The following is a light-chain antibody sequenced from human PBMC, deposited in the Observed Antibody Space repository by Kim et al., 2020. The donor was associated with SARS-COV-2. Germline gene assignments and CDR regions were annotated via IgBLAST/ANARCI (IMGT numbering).Light chain of an antibody. Sequence: EIVMTQSPATLSVSPGERATLSCRASQSAGTNLAWYQHKPGQAPRLLIPDSSTRATGIPARFSGSGSGTEFTLTISSLQSEDFALYYCQQYNDWPCTFGPGTKVDIK. J-gene: IGKJ1*01. CDR1: QSAGTN. V-gene: IGKV3-15*01. CDR3: QQYNDWPCT. CDR2: DSS.